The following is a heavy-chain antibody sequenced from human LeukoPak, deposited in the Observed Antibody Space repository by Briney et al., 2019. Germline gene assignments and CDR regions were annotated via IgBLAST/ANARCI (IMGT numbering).Heavy chain of an antibody. CDR3: VRSDDFWSGYYGY. CDR1: GGSISSYY. D-gene: IGHD3-3*01. V-gene: IGHV4-59*01. J-gene: IGHJ4*02. Sequence: SETLSLTCTVSGGSISSYYWSWIRQPPGKGLEWIGYIFYSGSTNYNPSLKSRVTISVDTSKNQFSLKLSSVTAADTAVYYCVRSDDFWSGYYGYWGQGTLVTVSS. CDR2: IFYSGST.